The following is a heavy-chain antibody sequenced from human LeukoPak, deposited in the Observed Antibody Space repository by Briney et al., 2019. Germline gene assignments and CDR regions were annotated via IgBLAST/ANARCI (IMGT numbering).Heavy chain of an antibody. CDR1: GFTFSSYW. Sequence: PGGSLRLSCAASGFTFSSYWMSWVRQAPGKGLEWVANIKQDGSEKYYVDSVKGRFTISRDNAKNSLYLQMNSLRAEDTAVYYCARGGGYDQYYYYYMDVWGKGTTVTVSS. CDR3: ARGGGYDQYYYYYMDV. CDR2: IKQDGSEK. J-gene: IGHJ6*03. D-gene: IGHD5-12*01. V-gene: IGHV3-7*01.